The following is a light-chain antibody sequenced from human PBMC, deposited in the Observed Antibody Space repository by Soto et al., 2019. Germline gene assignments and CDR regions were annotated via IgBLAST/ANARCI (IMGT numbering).Light chain of an antibody. CDR1: QSIGTQ. J-gene: IGKJ5*01. V-gene: IGKV1-9*01. CDR2: DAS. CDR3: QQLNSYPRIT. Sequence: LTHSPAARSVSPSERATLSCRASQSIGTQLAWYQQKPGKAPKLLISDASSLESGVPSRFSGSGSGTEFTLTISSLQPEDFATYYCQQLNSYPRITFGQGARLAIK.